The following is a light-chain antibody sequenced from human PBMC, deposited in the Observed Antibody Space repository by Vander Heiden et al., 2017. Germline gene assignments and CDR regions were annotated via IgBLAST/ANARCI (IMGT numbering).Light chain of an antibody. CDR1: QRIDNY. Sequence: DNQMTQSPSSLAASCVDRINITSRASQRIDNYLNWYQQKPAKDPQLLVYYKSSLQSGVPSRFSGSGSGTDFTLTISSLQHEDVLTYYCQQSYSTPPWTFGQGTKVEIK. V-gene: IGKV1-39*01. CDR2: YKS. CDR3: QQSYSTPPWT. J-gene: IGKJ1*01.